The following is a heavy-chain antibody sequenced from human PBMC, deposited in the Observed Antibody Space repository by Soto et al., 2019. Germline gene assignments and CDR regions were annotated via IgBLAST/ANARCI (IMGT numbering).Heavy chain of an antibody. Sequence: PSETLSLTGTVSGAALSSGGYFYTWVRQPPGEGLEWLGYIYYSGGSNYNPSLKSRVTISLDKSKSQFSLRLSSVTAADTAVYYCTREQSDHNYFAPCGQGTLVTVSS. V-gene: IGHV4-61*08. CDR3: TREQSDHNYFAP. CDR1: GAALSSGGYF. D-gene: IGHD6-19*01. J-gene: IGHJ5*02. CDR2: IYYSGGS.